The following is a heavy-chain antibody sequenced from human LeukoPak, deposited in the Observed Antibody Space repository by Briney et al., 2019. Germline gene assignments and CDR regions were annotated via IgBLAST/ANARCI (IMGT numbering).Heavy chain of an antibody. CDR3: ARWVGGPAGINYYGMDV. J-gene: IGHJ6*02. CDR2: INPSGGGT. Sequence: ATVKVSCKASGYTFTSYDMQWVRQAPGQGFEWLGMINPSGGGTNYAQKFQGRVTVTRDTSTSTVYLELSSLRSEDTAVYYCARWVGGPAGINYYGMDVWGQGTTVTVSS. V-gene: IGHV1-46*01. D-gene: IGHD6-13*01. CDR1: GYTFTSYD.